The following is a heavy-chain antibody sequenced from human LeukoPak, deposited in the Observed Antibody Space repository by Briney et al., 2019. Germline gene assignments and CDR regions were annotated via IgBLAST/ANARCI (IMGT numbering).Heavy chain of an antibody. CDR2: IYSSGST. CDR3: ARAYYYGSGSYGLDY. D-gene: IGHD3-10*01. CDR1: GGSISSYY. V-gene: IGHV4-59*01. J-gene: IGHJ4*02. Sequence: SETLSLTCTVSGGSISSYYWSRIRQPPGKGLEWIGYIYSSGSTNYNPSLKSRLTISVDASKNQFSPKLTSVTAADTAVHYCARAYYYGSGSYGLDYWGQGTLVTVSS.